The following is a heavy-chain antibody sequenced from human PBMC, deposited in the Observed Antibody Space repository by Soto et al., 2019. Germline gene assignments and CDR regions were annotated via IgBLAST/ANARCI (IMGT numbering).Heavy chain of an antibody. CDR3: AKRGVDTFGLSY. J-gene: IGHJ4*02. CDR2: INTDGSST. V-gene: IGHV3-74*01. Sequence: EVQLVESGGGLVQPGGSLRLSCAVSGFTFSSFWMHWVRQAPGEGLVWVSRINTDGSSTSYADSVKGRLTISRDNAKNTLYLQMNSLRVEDTAMYYCAKRGVDTFGLSYWGQGTLVTVSS. CDR1: GFTFSSFW. D-gene: IGHD3-10*01.